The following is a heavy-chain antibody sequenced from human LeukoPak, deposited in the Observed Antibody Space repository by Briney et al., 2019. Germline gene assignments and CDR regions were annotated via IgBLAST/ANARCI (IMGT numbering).Heavy chain of an antibody. CDR1: GFTFSKYW. CDR2: INTDGTVT. CDR3: ATKQWLAPPPDS. D-gene: IGHD6-19*01. Sequence: PGGSLRLPCAASGFTFSKYWMLWVRQAPGKGLESVSRINTDGTVTTYADSVKGRFTVSRDNAGNTMFLQMNSVRDEDTAVYYCATKQWLAPPPDSWGQGTPVTVSS. J-gene: IGHJ4*02. V-gene: IGHV3-74*01.